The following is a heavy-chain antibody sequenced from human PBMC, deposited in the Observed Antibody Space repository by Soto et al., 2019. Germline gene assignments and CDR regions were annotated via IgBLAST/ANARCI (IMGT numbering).Heavy chain of an antibody. Sequence: EVQLVESGGGLVQPGGSLRLSCAASGFTLSDHYMDWVRQAPGKGLEWVGRTKNKANRYTTEYAASVNGRFTISRDDSKNSLYLQMNSLKTEDTAVYYCARWVSGSPDNWGQGTLVTVFS. CDR2: TKNKANRYTT. CDR3: ARWVSGSPDN. V-gene: IGHV3-72*01. J-gene: IGHJ4*02. D-gene: IGHD1-26*01. CDR1: GFTLSDHY.